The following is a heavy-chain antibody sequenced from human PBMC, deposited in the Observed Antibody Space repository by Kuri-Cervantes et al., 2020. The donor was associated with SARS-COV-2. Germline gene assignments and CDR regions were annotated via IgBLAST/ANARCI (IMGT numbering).Heavy chain of an antibody. CDR2: IWYDGVNK. D-gene: IGHD6-19*01. V-gene: IGHV3-33*01. Sequence: GESLKISCAASGFTFSSYGMHWIRQAPGKGLEWVAVIWYDGVNKYYADSVKGRFTISRDNSKNTLYLQMNSLRAEDTSVYYCARARGIAVAGTRCYYYYYMDAWGKGTTVTVSS. CDR1: GFTFSSYG. CDR3: ARARGIAVAGTRCYYYYYMDA. J-gene: IGHJ6*03.